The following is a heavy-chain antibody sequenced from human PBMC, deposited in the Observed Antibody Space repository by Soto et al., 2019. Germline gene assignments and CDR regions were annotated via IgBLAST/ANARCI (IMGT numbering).Heavy chain of an antibody. CDR1: GGSISSGGYS. D-gene: IGHD3-10*01. Sequence: PSATLSLTCAVSGGSISSGGYSWSWIRQPPGKGLEWIGNIYYSGSTNYNPSLKTRVTISVDTSKNQFSLKLNSVNAADTAVYFCASQTANYYGSASYYLPFDYWGQGTLVTVSS. CDR3: ASQTANYYGSASYYLPFDY. CDR2: IYYSGST. J-gene: IGHJ4*02. V-gene: IGHV4-61*08.